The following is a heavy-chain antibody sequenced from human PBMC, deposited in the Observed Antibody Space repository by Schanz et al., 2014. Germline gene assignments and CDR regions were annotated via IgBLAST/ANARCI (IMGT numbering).Heavy chain of an antibody. Sequence: VQLLQFGGGVVQPGRSPRLSCAASGFTLSNSDMHWVRQGTGKGLEWVSTIGYLGDTYYPDSVKGRFTVSRDSGQNSLYLQMNSLRAGDTAVYYCARDRGYCSGGSCLTFDYWGQGTLVTVSS. V-gene: IGHV3-13*01. CDR3: ARDRGYCSGGSCLTFDY. D-gene: IGHD2-15*01. CDR1: GFTLSNSD. CDR2: IGYLGDT. J-gene: IGHJ4*02.